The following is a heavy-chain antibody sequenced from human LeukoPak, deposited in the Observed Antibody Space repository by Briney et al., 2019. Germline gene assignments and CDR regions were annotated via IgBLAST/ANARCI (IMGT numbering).Heavy chain of an antibody. Sequence: PGGSLRLSCAASGFTFSSYSMNWVRQAPGKGLEWVSCISSSSSTIYYADSVKGRFTISRDNAKNSLYLQMNSLRAEDTAVYYCARGNYYDSSGYSTRQFDYWGQGTLVTVSS. CDR2: ISSSSSTI. J-gene: IGHJ4*02. CDR1: GFTFSSYS. V-gene: IGHV3-48*01. D-gene: IGHD3-22*01. CDR3: ARGNYYDSSGYSTRQFDY.